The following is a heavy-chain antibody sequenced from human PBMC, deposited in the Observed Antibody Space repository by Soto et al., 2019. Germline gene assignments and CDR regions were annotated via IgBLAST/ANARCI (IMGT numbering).Heavy chain of an antibody. CDR3: ARDQYSSGSDAFDI. D-gene: IGHD6-19*01. V-gene: IGHV1-18*04. CDR2: ISAYNGNT. CDR1: GYTFTSCG. Sequence: ASLKVSCKSSGYTFTSCGISWVRQAPGQGLEWMGWISAYNGNTNYAQKLQGRVTMTTDTSTSTAYMELRSLRSDDTAVYYCARDQYSSGSDAFDIWGQGTMVNVSS. J-gene: IGHJ3*02.